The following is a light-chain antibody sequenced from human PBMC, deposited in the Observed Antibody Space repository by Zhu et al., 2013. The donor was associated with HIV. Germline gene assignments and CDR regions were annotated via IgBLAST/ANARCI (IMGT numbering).Light chain of an antibody. V-gene: IGLV1-51*01. CDR3: GTWDSSLSSYV. CDR1: SSNIGHNY. J-gene: IGLJ1*01. Sequence: QSVLTQPPSVSAAPGQKVTISCSGGSSNIGHNYVSWYQQVPGTAPKLLIYDNNKRPSGIPDRFSGSKSGTSASLAITGLQAEDEADYYCGTWDSSLSSYVFGSGTKVTVL. CDR2: DNN.